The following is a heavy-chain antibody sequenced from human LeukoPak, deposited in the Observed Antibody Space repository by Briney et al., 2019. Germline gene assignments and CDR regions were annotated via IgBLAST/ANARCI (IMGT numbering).Heavy chain of an antibody. Sequence: ASVKVSCKASGYTFTGHYMHWVRQAPGQGLEWMGWINPNSGGTNYAQKFQGRVTMTRDTSISTAYMELSRLRSDDTAVYYCARPYDSSGYYYFDYWGQGTLVTVSS. CDR1: GYTFTGHY. D-gene: IGHD3-22*01. CDR2: INPNSGGT. J-gene: IGHJ4*02. V-gene: IGHV1-2*02. CDR3: ARPYDSSGYYYFDY.